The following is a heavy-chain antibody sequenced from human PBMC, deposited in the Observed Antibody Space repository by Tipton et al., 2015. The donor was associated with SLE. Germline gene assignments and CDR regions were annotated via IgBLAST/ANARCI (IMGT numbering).Heavy chain of an antibody. CDR2: IFHNGST. V-gene: IGHV4-31*11. Sequence: GLVKPSETLSVICAVSGDSISTGGHYWSWVRQHPGKGLEFIGYIFHNGSTLYNPSLKSRVSMSVASSRNQFSLKLTSVTAADTAVYYCARHYWGSDYWGQGTLVTVSS. D-gene: IGHD3-10*01. CDR3: ARHYWGSDY. CDR1: GDSISTGGHY. J-gene: IGHJ4*02.